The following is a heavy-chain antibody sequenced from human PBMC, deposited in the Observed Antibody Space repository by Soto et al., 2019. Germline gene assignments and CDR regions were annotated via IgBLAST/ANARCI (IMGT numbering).Heavy chain of an antibody. Sequence: PSETLSLTCAVCGGSFSGYYWSWIRQPPGKGLEWIGEINHSGSTNYNPSLKSRVTISVDTSKNQFSLKLSSVTAADTAVYYCARGNTMVRGVIKFDYWGQGTLVTSPQ. J-gene: IGHJ4*02. CDR3: ARGNTMVRGVIKFDY. V-gene: IGHV4-34*01. D-gene: IGHD3-10*01. CDR2: INHSGST. CDR1: GGSFSGYY.